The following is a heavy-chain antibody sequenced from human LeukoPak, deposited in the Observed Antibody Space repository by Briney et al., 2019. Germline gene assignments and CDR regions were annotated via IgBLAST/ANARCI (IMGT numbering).Heavy chain of an antibody. CDR2: INPNSGGT. V-gene: IGHV1-2*02. CDR3: ARASSRYCSTTTCYFDWFDP. Sequence: ASVKVSCKASGYTFTGYYIHWVRQAPGQGLEWMGWINPNSGGTYYAQKFQGRVTMTRDTSISTAYMELSRLRSDDTALYYCARASSRYCSTTTCYFDWFDPWGQGALVTVSS. D-gene: IGHD2-2*01. J-gene: IGHJ5*02. CDR1: GYTFTGYY.